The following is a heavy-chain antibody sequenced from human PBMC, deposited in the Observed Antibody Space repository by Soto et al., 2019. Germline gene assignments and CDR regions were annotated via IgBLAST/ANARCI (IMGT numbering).Heavy chain of an antibody. D-gene: IGHD3-3*01. Sequence: SETLSLTCTISGDSISISSYYWAWIRQPPGKGLEWIGSMYYSGSTYNNPSLKSRVTMSVDTPRKQFSLILSSVTAADPEVYYCARHWRDFWSGPSYYYRMDVWGQGTTVTVSS. CDR1: GDSISISSYY. CDR3: ARHWRDFWSGPSYYYRMDV. V-gene: IGHV4-39*01. J-gene: IGHJ6*02. CDR2: MYYSGST.